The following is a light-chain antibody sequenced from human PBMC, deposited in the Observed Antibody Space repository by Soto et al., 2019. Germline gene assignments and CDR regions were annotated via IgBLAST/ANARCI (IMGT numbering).Light chain of an antibody. CDR3: CSYAGSSTSPYV. CDR2: EGS. CDR1: SSDFGSHNL. V-gene: IGLV2-23*01. J-gene: IGLJ1*01. Sequence: QSALTQPASVSGSPGQSITISCTGTSSDFGSHNLVSWYQQHPGKAPKLMIYEGSRRPSGVSNRFSGSKSGNTASLTISGLQAEDEADYYCCSYAGSSTSPYVFGTGTKLTVL.